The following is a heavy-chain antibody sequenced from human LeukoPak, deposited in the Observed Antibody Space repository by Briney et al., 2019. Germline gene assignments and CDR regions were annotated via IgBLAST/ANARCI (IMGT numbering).Heavy chain of an antibody. CDR3: AREWYCSSTSCPNYYGMDV. V-gene: IGHV1-18*01. CDR2: ISAYNGNT. Sequence: ASVKVSCKASGYTFTSYGISWVRQAPGQGLEWMGWISAYNGNTNYAQKLQGRVTTTTDTSTSTAYMELRSLRSDDTAVYYCAREWYCSSTSCPNYYGMDVWGQGTTVTVSS. J-gene: IGHJ6*02. D-gene: IGHD2-2*01. CDR1: GYTFTSYG.